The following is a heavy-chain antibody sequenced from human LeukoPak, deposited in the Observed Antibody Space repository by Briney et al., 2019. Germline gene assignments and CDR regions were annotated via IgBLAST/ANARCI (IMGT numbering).Heavy chain of an antibody. CDR1: GFTFSSYS. D-gene: IGHD6-19*01. J-gene: IGHJ4*02. V-gene: IGHV3-21*04. Sequence: GGSLRLSCVASGFTFSSYSMNWVRQAPGKGLEWVSSISSSSSYIYYADSVKGRFTISRDNAKNSLYLQMNSLRAEDTALYYCAKDIRATSVAGTSGFDYWGQGTLVTVSS. CDR2: ISSSSSYI. CDR3: AKDIRATSVAGTSGFDY.